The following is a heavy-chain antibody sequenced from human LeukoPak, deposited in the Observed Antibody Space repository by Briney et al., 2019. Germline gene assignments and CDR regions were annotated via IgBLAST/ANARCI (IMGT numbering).Heavy chain of an antibody. V-gene: IGHV4-34*01. CDR3: ARNRGSSGSRGYNWFDP. J-gene: IGHJ5*02. Sequence: SETLSLTCAVYGGSFSGYSWTWIRQPPGKGLEWIGEINHGGSTDYNPSLKSRVTISVDTSKNQFSLKLSSVTAADTAVYYCARNRGSSGSRGYNWFDPWGQGTLVTVSS. CDR1: GGSFSGYS. D-gene: IGHD6-19*01. CDR2: INHGGST.